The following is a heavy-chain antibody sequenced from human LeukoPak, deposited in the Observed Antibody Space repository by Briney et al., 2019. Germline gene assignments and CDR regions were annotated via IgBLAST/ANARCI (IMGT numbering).Heavy chain of an antibody. J-gene: IGHJ6*03. CDR3: ARDKTFGSSWPDYQHYYMDV. Sequence: ASVKVSCKASGYTFSGYHIHWVRQAPGQGLEWMGIINPSGGSTTYAQNFQGRVTMTRDTATSTAYMELRSLKSEDTAIYYCARDKTFGSSWPDYQHYYMDVWGKGTTVTISS. V-gene: IGHV1-46*01. CDR2: INPSGGST. CDR1: GYTFSGYH. D-gene: IGHD6-13*01.